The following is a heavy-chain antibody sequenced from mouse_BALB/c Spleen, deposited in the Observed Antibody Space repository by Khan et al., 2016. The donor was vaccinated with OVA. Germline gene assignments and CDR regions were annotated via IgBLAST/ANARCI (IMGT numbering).Heavy chain of an antibody. CDR2: ISYSGST. V-gene: IGHV3-2*02. J-gene: IGHJ2*01. Sequence: EVQLQESGPGLVKPSQSLSLTCTVTGYSITSGYGWNWTRQFPGNKREWMGYISYSGSTNYNPSLKSRISITRDTCKKQFFLQLNSVTTEDTATYYCARTARINYWGQGTTLTVSS. CDR3: ARTARINY. D-gene: IGHD1-2*01. CDR1: GYSITSGYG.